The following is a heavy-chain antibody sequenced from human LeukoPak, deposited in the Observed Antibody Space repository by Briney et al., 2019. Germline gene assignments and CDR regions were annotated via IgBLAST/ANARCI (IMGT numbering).Heavy chain of an antibody. J-gene: IGHJ4*02. V-gene: IGHV1-18*01. CDR3: ARDPTNTSGYRVYHDY. CDR1: GYTFNHYG. D-gene: IGHD5/OR15-5a*01. CDR2: ISCYNGDT. Sequence: ASVKVSCKASGYTFNHYGISWMRQAPGQGLEWMGWISCYNGDTRYAQNFKGRVTMTTDTSTSTVYMEVRSLTSDDTAAYYCARDPTNTSGYRVYHDYWGQGALVTVSS.